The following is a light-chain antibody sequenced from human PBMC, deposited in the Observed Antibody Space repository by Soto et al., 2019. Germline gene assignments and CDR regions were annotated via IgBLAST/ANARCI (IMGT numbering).Light chain of an antibody. J-gene: IGLJ2*01. V-gene: IGLV1-51*01. Sequence: QSVLTQPPSVSAAPGQKVTISGSGSSSNIGNNYVSWYQQLPGTAPKLLIYDNNKRPSGIPDRFSGSKSGTSATLGITGLQTGDEADYYCGTWDSRLSALFGGGTKLTVL. CDR1: SSNIGNNY. CDR3: GTWDSRLSAL. CDR2: DNN.